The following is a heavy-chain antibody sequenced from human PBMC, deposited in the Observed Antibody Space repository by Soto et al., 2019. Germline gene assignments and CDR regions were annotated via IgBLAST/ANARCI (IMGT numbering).Heavy chain of an antibody. CDR1: GCSISSYY. V-gene: IGHV4-59*01. D-gene: IGHD3-10*01. Sequence: PSETLSLTCTVSGCSISSYYWSWIRQPPGKGLEWIGYIYYSGSTNYNPSLKSRVTISVDTSKNQFSLKLSSVTAADTAVYYCASNYYGSGSPDYYYYYYGMDVWGQGTTVTVSS. CDR2: IYYSGST. J-gene: IGHJ6*02. CDR3: ASNYYGSGSPDYYYYYYGMDV.